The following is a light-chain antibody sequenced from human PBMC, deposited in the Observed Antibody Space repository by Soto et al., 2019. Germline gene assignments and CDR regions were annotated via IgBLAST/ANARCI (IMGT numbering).Light chain of an antibody. CDR3: QQYGGSPRT. CDR2: DAS. J-gene: IGKJ1*01. Sequence: EIVLTQSPGTLSLSPGERGTLSCRASQSVSSGYLAWYQQKPGQAPRLLIYDASSRATGIPDRFSGSGSGTDFTLTICRLEPEDFAVYYCQQYGGSPRTFGQGTKVEIK. V-gene: IGKV3-20*01. CDR1: QSVSSGY.